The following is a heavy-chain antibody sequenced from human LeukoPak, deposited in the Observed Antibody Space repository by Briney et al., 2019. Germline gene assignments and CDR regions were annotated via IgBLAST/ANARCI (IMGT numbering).Heavy chain of an antibody. Sequence: SETLSLTCTASGGSISSYYWNWIRQPPGKGLEWIGYISYSGSTNYNPSLKSRVTISLDTSKNQFSLKVRSVTAADTAVYYCARENIAAAGTLFDYWGQGTLVTVSS. V-gene: IGHV4-59*01. CDR2: ISYSGST. D-gene: IGHD6-13*01. J-gene: IGHJ4*02. CDR1: GGSISSYY. CDR3: ARENIAAAGTLFDY.